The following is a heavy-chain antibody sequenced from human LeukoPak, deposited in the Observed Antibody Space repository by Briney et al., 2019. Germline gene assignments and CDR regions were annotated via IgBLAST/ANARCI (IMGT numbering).Heavy chain of an antibody. CDR2: ISSSSSYI. J-gene: IGHJ4*02. Sequence: GGSLRLSCAASGFTFSSYSMNWVRQAPGKGLEWVSSISSSSSYIYYADSVKGRFTISRDNAKNSLYLQMNSLRAEDTAVYYCAKNYYDSSGLFDYWGQGTLVTVSS. V-gene: IGHV3-21*01. CDR1: GFTFSSYS. D-gene: IGHD3-22*01. CDR3: AKNYYDSSGLFDY.